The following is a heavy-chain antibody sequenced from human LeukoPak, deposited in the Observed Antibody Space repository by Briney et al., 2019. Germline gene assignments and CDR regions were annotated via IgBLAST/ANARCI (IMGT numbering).Heavy chain of an antibody. J-gene: IGHJ4*02. CDR1: GGSISSYY. D-gene: IGHD2-15*01. V-gene: IGHV4-59*01. CDR2: IYYSGST. Sequence: SETLSLTCTVSGGSISSYYWNWIRQPPGKGLEWIGYIYYSGSTNYNPSLKSRVTISVDTSKNQSSLKLCSVTAADTAVYYCARGGGYCSGGSCYLFDYWGQGTLVTVSS. CDR3: ARGGGYCSGGSCYLFDY.